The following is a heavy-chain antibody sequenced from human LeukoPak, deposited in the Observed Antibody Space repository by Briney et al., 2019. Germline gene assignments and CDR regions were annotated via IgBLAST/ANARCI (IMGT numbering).Heavy chain of an antibody. CDR2: ISSSSRYI. D-gene: IGHD1-26*01. Sequence: GGSLTLSCAASGLTFISYSMNSVRHAPRKWMEWVSSISSSSRYIYYAASVKGRFTISRENAKNSLYLQMNSLGGEDTAGYFCARGSGPPVDAFDIWGQGTMVTVSS. J-gene: IGHJ3*02. V-gene: IGHV3-21*04. CDR1: GLTFISYS. CDR3: ARGSGPPVDAFDI.